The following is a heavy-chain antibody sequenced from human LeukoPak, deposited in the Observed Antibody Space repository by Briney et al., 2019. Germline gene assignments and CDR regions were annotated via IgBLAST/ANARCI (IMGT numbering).Heavy chain of an antibody. CDR2: IYYSGST. CDR1: GGSISSSSYY. J-gene: IGHJ4*02. V-gene: IGHV4-39*01. D-gene: IGHD3-9*01. Sequence: SETLSLTCTVSGGSISSSSYYWGWIRQPPGKGLEWIGSIYYSGSTYYNPSLKSRVTISVDTSKNQFSLKLSSVTAADTAVYYCARQSVGRYYDILTGYYNRDYWGQGTLVTVSS. CDR3: ARQSVGRYYDILTGYYNRDY.